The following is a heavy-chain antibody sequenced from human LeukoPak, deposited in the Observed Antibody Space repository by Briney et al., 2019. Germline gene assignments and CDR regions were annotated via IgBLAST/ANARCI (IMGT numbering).Heavy chain of an antibody. V-gene: IGHV1-46*01. CDR3: ARPLFCAFDNCGYWLDP. Sequence: ASVKVSCKTSGYTFTKYWIHWVRQAAGQGLEWVGTINPNGDATNYAPRLQGRLTLTQDTSTSTVYMELRGLTPDDTAVYYCARPLFCAFDNCGYWLDPWGPGTLVTVSS. CDR1: GYTFTKYW. D-gene: IGHD1-20*01. J-gene: IGHJ5*02. CDR2: INPNGDAT.